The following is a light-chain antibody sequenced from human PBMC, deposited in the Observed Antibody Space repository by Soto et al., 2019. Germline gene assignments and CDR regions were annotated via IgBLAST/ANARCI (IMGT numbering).Light chain of an antibody. CDR2: DAS. CDR3: QHYNSYSEA. Sequence: DIQLTQSPSTLSASVGDRVTITCRASQRMTSWLAWYQQKPGKAPKLLIHDASSLESGVPSRFSGSGSGTEFTLTISSLQPDDFATYYCQHYNSYSEAFGQGTKVDIK. CDR1: QRMTSW. V-gene: IGKV1-5*01. J-gene: IGKJ1*01.